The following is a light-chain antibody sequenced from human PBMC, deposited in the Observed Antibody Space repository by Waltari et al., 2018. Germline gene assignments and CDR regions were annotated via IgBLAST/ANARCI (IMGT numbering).Light chain of an antibody. J-gene: IGLJ3*02. CDR2: VVN. CDR1: SSDVGSYNL. Sequence: QSALTQPASVSGSPGQSITILCTGTSSDVGSYNLVSWYLQHQGKAPRLMIYVVNKRPSRVSNRFAGSKSGNTASLTISGLQAEDEADYYCCSYVSGSTFRVFGGGTKLTVL. V-gene: IGLV2-23*02. CDR3: CSYVSGSTFRV.